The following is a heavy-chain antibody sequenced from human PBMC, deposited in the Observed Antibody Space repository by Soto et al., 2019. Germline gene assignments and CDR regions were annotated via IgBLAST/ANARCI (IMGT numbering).Heavy chain of an antibody. Sequence: QVQLQESGPGLVKPSETLSLTCTVSGGSISSYYWSWIRQPPGKGLEWIGYIYYSGSTNYNPSLXSXVXIXXDTSKNQFPLKLSSVTAADTAVYCCARAWGLYFDYWGQGTLVTVSS. CDR3: ARAWGLYFDY. D-gene: IGHD3-16*01. CDR1: GGSISSYY. J-gene: IGHJ4*02. V-gene: IGHV4-59*01. CDR2: IYYSGST.